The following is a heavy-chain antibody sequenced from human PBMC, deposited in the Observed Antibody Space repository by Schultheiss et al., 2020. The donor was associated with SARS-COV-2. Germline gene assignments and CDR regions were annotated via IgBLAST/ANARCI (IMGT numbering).Heavy chain of an antibody. CDR3: ASGYEALDY. CDR2: IYHSGNS. V-gene: IGHV4-39*02. Sequence: SETLSLTCTVSGVSVDSGGYYWTWLRQPPGKGLEWIGTIYHSGNSYYNPSLKSRVAVSMDTSKNHFSLKLSSVTAADTAVDFCASGYEALDYWGQGTLVTVSS. J-gene: IGHJ4*02. D-gene: IGHD5-12*01. CDR1: GVSVDSGGYY.